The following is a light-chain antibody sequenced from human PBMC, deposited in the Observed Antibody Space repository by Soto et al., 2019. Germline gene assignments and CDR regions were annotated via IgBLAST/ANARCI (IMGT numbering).Light chain of an antibody. CDR3: SSYTSSSTLV. CDR1: SSDVGGYNY. J-gene: IGLJ1*01. V-gene: IGLV2-14*01. CDR2: EVS. Sequence: QSALTQPASVSGSPGQSITISCTGTSSDVGGYNYVSWYQQHPGKAPKLMICEVSNRPSGVSNRFSGSKSGNTASLTISGLRAEDEADYYCSSYTSSSTLVFGTGTKVTVL.